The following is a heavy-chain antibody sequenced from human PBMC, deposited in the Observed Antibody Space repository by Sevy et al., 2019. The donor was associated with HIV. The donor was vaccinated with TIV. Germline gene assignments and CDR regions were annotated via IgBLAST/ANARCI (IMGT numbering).Heavy chain of an antibody. CDR2: IGTAGDT. CDR3: ARDLRYSSSWYGMDV. J-gene: IGHJ6*02. V-gene: IGHV3-13*01. CDR1: GFTFSSYD. Sequence: GESLKISCAASGFTFSSYDMHWVRQATGKGLEWVSAIGTAGDTYYPGSVKGRFTISRENAKNSLYLQMNSLRAGDTAVYYCARDLRYSSSWYGMDVWGQGTTVTVSS. D-gene: IGHD6-13*01.